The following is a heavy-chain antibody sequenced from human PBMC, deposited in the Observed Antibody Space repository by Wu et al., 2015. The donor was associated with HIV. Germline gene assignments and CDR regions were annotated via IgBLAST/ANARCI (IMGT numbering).Heavy chain of an antibody. J-gene: IGHJ4*02. D-gene: IGHD2-2*01. CDR1: GYTFTGYY. V-gene: IGHV1-2*02. Sequence: CKASGYTFTGYYMHWVRQAPGQGLEWMGWINPNSGGTNYAQKFQGRVTMTRDTSTSTVYTELSSLRSEDTAVYYCAREFTSSALDFWGQGTRVTVSS. CDR3: AREFTSSALDF. CDR2: INPNSGGT.